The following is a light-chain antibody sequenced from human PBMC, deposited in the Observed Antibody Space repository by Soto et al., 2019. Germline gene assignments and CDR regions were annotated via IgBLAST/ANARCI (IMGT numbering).Light chain of an antibody. CDR1: QGISSY. V-gene: IGKV1-9*01. Sequence: DIPLTQSPSFLSASVGDRVTITCRASQGISSYLAWYQQKPGKAPMLLIYAASTLQSGVPSRFSGSGSGTEFTLTISSLQPEDCATYYCQQLNSYPPLTFGGGTKVEIK. CDR2: AAS. J-gene: IGKJ4*01. CDR3: QQLNSYPPLT.